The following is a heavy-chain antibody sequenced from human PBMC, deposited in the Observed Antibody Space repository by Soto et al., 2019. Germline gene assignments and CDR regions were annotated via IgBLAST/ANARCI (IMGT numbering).Heavy chain of an antibody. D-gene: IGHD6-25*01. CDR2: ISSSSSTI. J-gene: IGHJ3*02. CDR1: GFTFSSYS. V-gene: IGHV3-48*02. CDR3: ARVARPAAACDS. Sequence: GWSLRLSCSASGFTFSSYSMNWVRQAPGKGLEWVSYISSSSSTIYYADSVKGRFTISRDNAKNSLYLQMNSLRDEDTAVYYRARVARPAAACDSWGQGIMVTV.